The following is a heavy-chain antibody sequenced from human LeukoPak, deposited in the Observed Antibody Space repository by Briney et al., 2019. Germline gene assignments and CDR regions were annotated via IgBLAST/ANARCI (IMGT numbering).Heavy chain of an antibody. J-gene: IGHJ4*02. V-gene: IGHV3-23*01. CDR1: GFTFSSYA. CDR3: AKVLGVAVAGTVDY. CDR2: ISGSGGST. Sequence: PGGSLRLSCAASGFTFSSYAMSWVRQAPGKGLEWVSAISGSGGSTYYADSVKGRFTISRDNSKNTLYLQMNSLRAGDTAVYYCAKVLGVAVAGTVDYWRQGTLVTVSS. D-gene: IGHD6-19*01.